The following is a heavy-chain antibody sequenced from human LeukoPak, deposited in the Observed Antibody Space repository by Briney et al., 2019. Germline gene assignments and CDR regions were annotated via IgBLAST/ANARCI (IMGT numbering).Heavy chain of an antibody. V-gene: IGHV4-61*02. CDR2: IYTSGST. J-gene: IGHJ5*01. Sequence: SQTLSLTCTVSGGSISSGSYYWSWIRQPAGKGLEWIGRIYTSGSTNYNPSLKSRVTISVDTSKNQFSLKLSSVTAADTAVYYCAREYYHDGPRDSWGQGTLVTVSS. CDR1: GGSISSGSYY. D-gene: IGHD3-10*01. CDR3: AREYYHDGPRDS.